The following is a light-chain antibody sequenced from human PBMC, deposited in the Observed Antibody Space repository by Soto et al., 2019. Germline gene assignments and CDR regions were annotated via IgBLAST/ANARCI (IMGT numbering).Light chain of an antibody. CDR1: QSVSSSY. J-gene: IGKJ3*01. Sequence: EIVLTQSPGTLSLSPGERATLSCRASQSVSSSYLAWYQQKPGQAPRLLIYGASSRATGIPDRFSGSGSGTDFTLTISRLEPGDFAVYYCQQYGGSPFTFGPGTKVDIK. CDR3: QQYGGSPFT. CDR2: GAS. V-gene: IGKV3-20*01.